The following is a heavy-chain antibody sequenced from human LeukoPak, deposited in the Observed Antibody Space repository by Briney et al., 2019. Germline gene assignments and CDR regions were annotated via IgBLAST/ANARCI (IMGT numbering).Heavy chain of an antibody. CDR3: ARAHSTSSSVYDF. CDR1: GFSISNYW. CDR2: IKEDGTKR. V-gene: IGHV3-7*03. J-gene: IGHJ4*02. D-gene: IGHD6-6*01. Sequence: PGGSLRLSCVASGFSISNYWMSWVRQAPGKGLEWVANIKEDGTKRDYMESVEGRFAISRDNAKNTLYLQMNSLRAEDTAVYFCARAHSTSSSVYDFWGQGTRVTVSP.